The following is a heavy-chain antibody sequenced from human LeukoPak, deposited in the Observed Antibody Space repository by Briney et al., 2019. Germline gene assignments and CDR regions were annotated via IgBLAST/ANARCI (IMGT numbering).Heavy chain of an antibody. V-gene: IGHV4-59*01. CDR1: GGSTSSYY. D-gene: IGHD3-10*01. CDR2: FFYSGST. Sequence: SETLSLTCTVSGGSTSSYYWSWIRQPPGKGLEWIGYFFYSGSTNYNPSLKSRLTISADTSKNQFSLRLNSVTAADTAVYYCARDPGVTGVSQHWHFDLWGRGTLVTVSS. J-gene: IGHJ2*01. CDR3: ARDPGVTGVSQHWHFDL.